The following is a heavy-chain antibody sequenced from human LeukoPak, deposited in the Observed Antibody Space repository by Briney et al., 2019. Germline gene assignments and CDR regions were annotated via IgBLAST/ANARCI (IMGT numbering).Heavy chain of an antibody. CDR3: ARDPRYYDFWSGYHPLDY. D-gene: IGHD3-3*01. J-gene: IGHJ4*02. CDR1: GFTFSSYA. V-gene: IGHV3-23*01. CDR2: ISGSGGST. Sequence: PGGSLRLSCAASGFTFSSYAMSWVRQAPGKGLEWVSAISGSGGSTYYADSVKGRFTISRDNAKNSLYLQMNSLRAEDTAVYYCARDPRYYDFWSGYHPLDYWGQGTLVTVST.